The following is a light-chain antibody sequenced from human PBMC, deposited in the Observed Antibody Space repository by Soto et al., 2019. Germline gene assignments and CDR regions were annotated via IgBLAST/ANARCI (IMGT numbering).Light chain of an antibody. Sequence: IVLTQSPATLSLSPGERATLSCRASQSISHFLAWYQQRPGQAPRLLIYDSSTRATGFPDRFSGSRSGTDFPLTISRLEPEDFAVYYCQQYGSSGTFGQGTKVDIK. CDR2: DSS. J-gene: IGKJ1*01. CDR1: QSISHF. V-gene: IGKV3-20*01. CDR3: QQYGSSGT.